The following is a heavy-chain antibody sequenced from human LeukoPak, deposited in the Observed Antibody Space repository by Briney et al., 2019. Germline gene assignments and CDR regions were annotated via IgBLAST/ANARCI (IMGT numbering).Heavy chain of an antibody. CDR3: AREGGPGH. Sequence: PGGSLRLSCAASGFTFSSSAMHWVRQAPDKGLEWVAVISYDGSNKYYADSVKGRFTISRDNAKNSLYLQMNSLRAEDTAVYYCAREGGPGHWGQGTLVTVSS. CDR1: GFTFSSSA. V-gene: IGHV3-30-3*01. J-gene: IGHJ4*02. CDR2: ISYDGSNK.